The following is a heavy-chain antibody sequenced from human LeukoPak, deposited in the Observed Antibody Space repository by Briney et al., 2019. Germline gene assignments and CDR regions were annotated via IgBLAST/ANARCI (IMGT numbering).Heavy chain of an antibody. CDR1: GGTFSSYA. CDR2: IIPIFGTA. D-gene: IGHD3-10*01. CDR3: ARHTMVRDPFDY. V-gene: IGHV1-69*13. J-gene: IGHJ4*02. Sequence: ASVKVSCKASGGTFSSYAISWVRQAPGQGLEWMEGIIPIFGTANYAQKFQGRVTITADESTSTAYMELSSLRSEDTAVYYCARHTMVRDPFDYWGQGTLVTVSS.